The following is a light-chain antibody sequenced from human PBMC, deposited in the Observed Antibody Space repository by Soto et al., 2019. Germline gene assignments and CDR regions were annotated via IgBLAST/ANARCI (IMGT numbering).Light chain of an antibody. V-gene: IGKV3-20*01. CDR3: QQFGTSPYT. CDR2: GAS. CDR1: QSISSSY. Sequence: EIVLTQSPGTLSLSPGERATLSCRASQSISSSYLDWYQQKPGQAPRPLIYGASSRATGIPDRFSGSGSGTDFTLTISRLEPEDFVVYYCQQFGTSPYTFGQGTKLEIK. J-gene: IGKJ2*01.